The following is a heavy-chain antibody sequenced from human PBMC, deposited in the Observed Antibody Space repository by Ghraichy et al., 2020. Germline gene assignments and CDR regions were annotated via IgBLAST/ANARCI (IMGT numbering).Heavy chain of an antibody. V-gene: IGHV3-7*04. J-gene: IGHJ6*02. D-gene: IGHD3-10*01. CDR3: ARGPSSVLDYYYYGMDV. Sequence: LSLTCAASGFTFSSYWMSWVRQAPGKGLEWVANIKQDGSEKYYVDSVKGRFTISRDNAKNSLYLQMNSLRAEDTAVYYCARGPSSVLDYYYYGMDVWGQGTTVTVSS. CDR2: IKQDGSEK. CDR1: GFTFSSYW.